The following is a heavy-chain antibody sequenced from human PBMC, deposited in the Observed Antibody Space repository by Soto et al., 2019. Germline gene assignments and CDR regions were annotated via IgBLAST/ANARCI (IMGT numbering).Heavy chain of an antibody. CDR1: GYSFTSYW. CDR2: IYPGDSVT. Sequence: GESLKISCKGSGYSFTSYWIGWVRQMPGKDLEWMGIIYPGDSVTSYRPSFQGQVTISANKFISTAYLQWSILKASVTAMFYCARPKGGGIAAAGTFDYWGQGTLVIVSS. J-gene: IGHJ4*02. CDR3: ARPKGGGIAAAGTFDY. D-gene: IGHD6-13*01. V-gene: IGHV5-51*01.